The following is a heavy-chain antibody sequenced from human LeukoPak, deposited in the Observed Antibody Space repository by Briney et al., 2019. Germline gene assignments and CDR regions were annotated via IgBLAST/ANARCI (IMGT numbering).Heavy chain of an antibody. CDR1: GGTFSSYA. J-gene: IGHJ2*01. Sequence: GASVKVSCKASGGTFSSYAISWVRQAPGQGLEWMGGIIPLFGTTNYAQKFQGRVTITADESTRTAYMELNSLRSEDTAVYYCARGANLTMIIVVGSYWYFDLWGRGTLVTVSS. D-gene: IGHD3-22*01. V-gene: IGHV1-69*13. CDR2: IIPLFGTT. CDR3: ARGANLTMIIVVGSYWYFDL.